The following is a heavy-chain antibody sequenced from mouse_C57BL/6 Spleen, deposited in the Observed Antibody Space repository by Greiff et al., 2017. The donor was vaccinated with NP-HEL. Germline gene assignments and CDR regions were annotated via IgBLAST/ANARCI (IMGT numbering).Heavy chain of an antibody. CDR3: ARSPLYGSSYYYAMDY. CDR2: IYPGDGDT. V-gene: IGHV1-80*01. D-gene: IGHD1-1*01. CDR1: GYAFSSYW. J-gene: IGHJ4*01. Sequence: VQLQQSGAELVKPGASVKISCKASGYAFSSYWMNWVKQRPGKGLEWIGQIYPGDGDTNYNGKFKGKATLTADKSSSTAYMQLSSLTSEDSAVYFCARSPLYGSSYYYAMDYWGQGTSVTVSS.